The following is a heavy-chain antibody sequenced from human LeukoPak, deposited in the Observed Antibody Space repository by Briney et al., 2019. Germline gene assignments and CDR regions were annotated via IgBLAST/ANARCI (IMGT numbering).Heavy chain of an antibody. V-gene: IGHV4-59*01. J-gene: IGHJ4*02. CDR3: ARVKYYYDGSAYSAFYYFDY. D-gene: IGHD3-22*01. Sequence: SETLSLTCTVSGDSISRYYWSWVRQSPGKGLEWIGYVHYSGTISYNPSLQSRITMSVDTSENQFSLRLSSVTAADTAVYYCARVKYYYDGSAYSAFYYFDYWGQGTLVTASS. CDR2: VHYSGTI. CDR1: GDSISRYY.